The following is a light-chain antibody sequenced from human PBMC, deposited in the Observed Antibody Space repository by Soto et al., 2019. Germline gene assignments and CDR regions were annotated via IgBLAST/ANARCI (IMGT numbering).Light chain of an antibody. J-gene: IGKJ5*01. V-gene: IGKV1-39*01. CDR3: QQTYSSLIT. CDR1: QSIAIY. Sequence: DLQMTQSPSPLFSFVGDRVTITCRASQSIAIYLNWYQQKPGKAPNLLIYAASSLQSGVPLRFSGSGSGTDFTLTISSLQPEDFATYYCQQTYSSLITFGQGTRLEIK. CDR2: AAS.